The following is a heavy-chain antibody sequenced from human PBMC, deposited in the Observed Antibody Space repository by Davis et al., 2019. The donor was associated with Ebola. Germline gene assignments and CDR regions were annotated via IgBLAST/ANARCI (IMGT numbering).Heavy chain of an antibody. J-gene: IGHJ3*02. CDR2: ISSSSSYI. CDR1: GFTFSSYS. V-gene: IGHV3-21*01. Sequence: PGGSLRLSCAASGFTFSSYSMNWVRQAPGKGLEWVSSISSSSSYIYYADSVKGRFTISRDNAKNSLYLQMNSLRAEDTAVYYCAREVLWFGELTHDAFDIWGQGTMVTVSS. CDR3: AREVLWFGELTHDAFDI. D-gene: IGHD3-10*01.